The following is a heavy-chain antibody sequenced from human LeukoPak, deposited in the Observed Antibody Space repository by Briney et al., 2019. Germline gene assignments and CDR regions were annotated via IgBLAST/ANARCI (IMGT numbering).Heavy chain of an antibody. Sequence: SETLSLTCTDPRGSISSSRHYWGWIRQPPGKGLEWMGRMYYSGSTYYNTPLKRRVTISEDTSRKHFSLKRSSVTAADTAVYYCARYRRAELERRSYYYYGMDVWGQGTTVTVSS. CDR1: RGSISSSRHY. D-gene: IGHD1-1*01. V-gene: IGHV4-39*07. J-gene: IGHJ6*02. CDR2: MYYSGST. CDR3: ARYRRAELERRSYYYYGMDV.